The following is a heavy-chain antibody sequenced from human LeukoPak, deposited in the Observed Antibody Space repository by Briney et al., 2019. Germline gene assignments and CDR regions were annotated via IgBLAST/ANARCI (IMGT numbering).Heavy chain of an antibody. CDR3: AKKPVRGFGWFDP. CDR1: GFTFSSYA. D-gene: IGHD3-10*01. CDR2: ISGSGGST. J-gene: IGHJ5*02. Sequence: GGYLRLYCAASGFTFSSYAMSWVRQAPGKGLEWVSAISGSGGSTYYADSVKGRFTISRDNSKNTLYLHMNSLRAEDTAVYYCAKKPVRGFGWFDPWGQGTLVTVSS. V-gene: IGHV3-23*01.